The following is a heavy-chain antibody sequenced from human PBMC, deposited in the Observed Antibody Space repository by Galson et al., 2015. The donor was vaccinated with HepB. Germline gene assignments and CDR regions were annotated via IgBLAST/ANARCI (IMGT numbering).Heavy chain of an antibody. Sequence: SLRLSCAASGFTFINAWMGWVRQAPGKGLEWVGRIKSKAGGEATDYAAPVKGRFTISRDDSRNTIYLHMNSLKIDDTAVYYCTTNWGIQLRIDYWGQGTLVTVSS. CDR3: TTNWGIQLRIDY. D-gene: IGHD1-1*01. CDR1: GFTFINAW. V-gene: IGHV3-15*01. CDR2: IKSKAGGEAT. J-gene: IGHJ4*02.